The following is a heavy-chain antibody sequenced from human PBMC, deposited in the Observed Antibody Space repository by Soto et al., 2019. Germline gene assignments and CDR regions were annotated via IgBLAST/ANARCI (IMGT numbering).Heavy chain of an antibody. CDR3: TRGPRPSSTGTGAL. V-gene: IGHV3-74*01. D-gene: IGHD1-1*01. Sequence: QLIQSGGGLVPLGGSSRLSCVASGFAFDQYWMHWVRQAAGKGLEWVSRISDDGARIDYADFVKGRFTIARDNAKNTLFLQMRSLRGEDTAVYYCTRGPRPSSTGTGALWGRGALVTVSS. CDR1: GFAFDQYW. CDR2: ISDDGARI. J-gene: IGHJ4*02.